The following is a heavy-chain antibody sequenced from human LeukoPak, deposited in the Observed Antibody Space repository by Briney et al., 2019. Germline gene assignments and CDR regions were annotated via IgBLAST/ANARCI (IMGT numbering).Heavy chain of an antibody. V-gene: IGHV4-39*07. D-gene: IGHD5-18*01. Sequence: SETLSLTCTVSGGSISSSTYFWGWIRQPPEKGLEWLGNIYYSGNTYYNPSLKSRVTISLDTSKNQLSLKLTSVTAADTAVYYCARGWDTAMVLGGQGTLVTVSS. CDR1: GGSISSSTYF. CDR2: IYYSGNT. J-gene: IGHJ4*02. CDR3: ARGWDTAMVL.